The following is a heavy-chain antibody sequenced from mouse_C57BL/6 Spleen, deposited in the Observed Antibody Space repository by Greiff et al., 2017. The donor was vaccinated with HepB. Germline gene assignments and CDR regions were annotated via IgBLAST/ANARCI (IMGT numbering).Heavy chain of an antibody. CDR3: ARDAPYYYGSSRGYFDV. CDR2: SRNKANDYTT. CDR1: GFTFSDFY. D-gene: IGHD1-1*01. J-gene: IGHJ1*03. Sequence: EVKLVESGGGLVQSGRSLRLSCATSGFTFSDFYMEWVRQAPGKGLEWIAASRNKANDYTTEYSASVKGRFIVSRDTSQSILYLQMNALRAEDTAIYYCARDAPYYYGSSRGYFDVWGTGTTVTVSS. V-gene: IGHV7-1*01.